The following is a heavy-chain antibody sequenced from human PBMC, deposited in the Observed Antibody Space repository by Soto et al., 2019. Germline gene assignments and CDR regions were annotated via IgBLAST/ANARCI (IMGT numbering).Heavy chain of an antibody. CDR3: GVFGSGNYYYGMDV. J-gene: IGHJ6*02. CDR2: IIPIFGTA. CDR1: GGTFSSYA. V-gene: IGHV1-69*12. D-gene: IGHD6-6*01. Sequence: QVQLVQSGAEVKMRGSSVKVSCKASGGTFSSYAISWVRQAPGQGLEWMGGIIPIFGTANYAQKFQGRVTITADESTSTAYMELSSLRSEDTAVYYCGVFGSGNYYYGMDVWGQGTTVTVSS.